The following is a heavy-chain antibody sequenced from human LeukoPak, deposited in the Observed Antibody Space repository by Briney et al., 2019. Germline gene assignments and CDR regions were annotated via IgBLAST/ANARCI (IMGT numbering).Heavy chain of an antibody. CDR2: ISGSGGST. V-gene: IGHV3-23*01. CDR3: AKNPPPYCGGDCYSFDY. J-gene: IGHJ4*02. CDR1: GFTFSSYA. D-gene: IGHD2-21*02. Sequence: GGSLRLSCAASGFTFSSYAMSWVRQAPGKGLERVSAISGSGGSTYYADSVKGRFTISRDNSKNTLYLQMNSLRAEDTAVYYCAKNPPPYCGGDCYSFDYWGQGTLVTVSS.